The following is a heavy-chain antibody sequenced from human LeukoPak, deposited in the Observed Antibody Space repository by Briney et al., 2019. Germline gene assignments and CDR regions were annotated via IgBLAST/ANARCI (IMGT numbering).Heavy chain of an antibody. D-gene: IGHD3-9*01. CDR2: IYYSGST. V-gene: IGHV4-39*01. CDR1: GGSISSSFYY. CDR3: ARVTSRYFDWLLDFDY. Sequence: SETLSLTCTVSGGSISSSFYYWGWIRQPPSKGLEWIGSIYYSGSTYYNPSLKSRVTISVDTSKNQFSLKLSSVTAADTAVYYCARVTSRYFDWLLDFDYWGQGTLVTVSS. J-gene: IGHJ4*02.